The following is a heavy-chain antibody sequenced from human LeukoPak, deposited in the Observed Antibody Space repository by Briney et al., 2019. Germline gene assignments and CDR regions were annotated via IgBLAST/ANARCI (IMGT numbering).Heavy chain of an antibody. J-gene: IGHJ4*02. CDR2: ISGSGSTI. V-gene: IGHV3-48*02. D-gene: IGHD7-27*01. CDR1: GFTFSSYS. Sequence: PGGSLRLSCGASGFTFSSYSMNWVRQAPGKGLEWVSYISGSGSTIYYADSVKGRFTMSRDNAKHSLYLQMNSLRDEDTAVYYCARDSHWGFDYWGQGTLLTVSS. CDR3: ARDSHWGFDY.